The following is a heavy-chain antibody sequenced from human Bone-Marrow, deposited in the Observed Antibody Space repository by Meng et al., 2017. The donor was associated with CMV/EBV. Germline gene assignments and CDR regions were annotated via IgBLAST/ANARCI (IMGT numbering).Heavy chain of an antibody. Sequence: GESLKISCAAPGFTFSSYAMHWVRQAPGKGLEWVAVISYDGSNKYYADSVKGRFTISRDNSKNTLYLQMNSLRAEDTAVYYCARDAYCGGDCYSLSFGYWGQGTLVTVSS. CDR2: ISYDGSNK. V-gene: IGHV3-30-3*01. CDR1: GFTFSSYA. J-gene: IGHJ4*02. D-gene: IGHD2-21*01. CDR3: ARDAYCGGDCYSLSFGY.